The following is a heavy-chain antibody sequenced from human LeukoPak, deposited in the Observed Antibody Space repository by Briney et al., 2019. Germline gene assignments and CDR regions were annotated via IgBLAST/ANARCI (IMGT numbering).Heavy chain of an antibody. CDR1: GYTFTGYF. CDR2: INPYSGDT. J-gene: IGHJ4*02. V-gene: IGHV1-2*02. D-gene: IGHD1-26*01. Sequence: ASVKVSCKASGYTFTGYFMHWVRQAPGQGLEWMGWINPYSGDTNYAQKFQGRVTMTRDTSISTAYMELSRLRSDDTAVYYCGRVDSGSYTAFDYWGQGTLLTVSS. CDR3: GRVDSGSYTAFDY.